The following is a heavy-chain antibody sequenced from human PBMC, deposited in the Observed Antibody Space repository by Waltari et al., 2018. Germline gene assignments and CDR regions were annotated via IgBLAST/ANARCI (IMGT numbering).Heavy chain of an antibody. J-gene: IGHJ6*02. CDR2: LNGFNGNT. CDR3: AKRRVDYYYYGLDV. V-gene: IGHV1-18*04. CDR1: GYTFTTHA. Sequence: QVQLVQSGPEVKTPGASVKVSCKASGYTFTTHATSWVRQAPGQGLEWLGWLNGFNGNTNYTQNLQGRLTLTADTSTSTAYMELRGLRSDDTAIYYCAKRRVDYYYYGLDVWGQGTTVTVSS.